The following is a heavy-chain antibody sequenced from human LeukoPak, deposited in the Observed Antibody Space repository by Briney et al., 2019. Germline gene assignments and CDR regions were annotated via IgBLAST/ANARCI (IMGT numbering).Heavy chain of an antibody. D-gene: IGHD7-27*01. V-gene: IGHV3-23*01. CDR1: GFTFSSYT. Sequence: GGSLRLSCAASGFTFSSYTMSCVRQAPGKGLEWVSTITTSDGNTYYADSVKGRFTVSRDNSKNTLFLQMNSLRAEDTAVYYCAKDGGLWVSAHWGDSWGRGTLVTVSS. J-gene: IGHJ4*02. CDR3: AKDGGLWVSAHWGDS. CDR2: ITTSDGNT.